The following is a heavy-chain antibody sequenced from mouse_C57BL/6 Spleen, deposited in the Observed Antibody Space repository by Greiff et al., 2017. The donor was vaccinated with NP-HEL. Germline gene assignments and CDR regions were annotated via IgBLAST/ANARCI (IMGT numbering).Heavy chain of an antibody. Sequence: QVQLQQSGAELVKPGASVKMSCKASGYTFTSYWITWVKQRPGQGLEWIGDIYPGSGSTNYNEKFKSKATLTVDTSSSTAYMQLSSLTSEDSAVYYCARPNYYGSPFDYWGQGTTLTVSS. V-gene: IGHV1-55*01. CDR3: ARPNYYGSPFDY. CDR2: IYPGSGST. D-gene: IGHD1-1*01. CDR1: GYTFTSYW. J-gene: IGHJ2*01.